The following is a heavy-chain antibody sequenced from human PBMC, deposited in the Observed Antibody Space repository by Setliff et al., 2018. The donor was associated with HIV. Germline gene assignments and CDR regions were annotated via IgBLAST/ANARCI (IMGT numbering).Heavy chain of an antibody. CDR3: ARVGDYGSGGWFAP. J-gene: IGHJ5*02. Sequence: SETLSLTCTVSGGSISSSSYYWGWIRQPPGKGLEWIGSIYYSGSTYYNPSLKSRVTISVDTSKKQFSLKLSSVTAADTAVYYCARVGDYGSGGWFAPWGQGTLVTVSS. D-gene: IGHD3-10*01. V-gene: IGHV4-39*07. CDR2: IYYSGST. CDR1: GGSISSSSYY.